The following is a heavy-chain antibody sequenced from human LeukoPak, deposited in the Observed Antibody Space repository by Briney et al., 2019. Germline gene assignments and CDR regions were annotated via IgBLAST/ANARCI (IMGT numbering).Heavy chain of an antibody. V-gene: IGHV3-30*01. CDR2: ISYDGSNK. J-gene: IGHJ3*02. CDR1: GFTFSSYA. CDR3: ARDDVGRYRYCSSTSCPKSGAFDI. D-gene: IGHD2-2*01. Sequence: GGSLRLSCAASGFTFSSYAMHWVRQAPGKGLEWVAVISYDGSNKYYADSVKGRFTISRDNSKNTLYPQMNSLRAEDTAVYYCARDDVGRYRYCSSTSCPKSGAFDIWGQGTMVTVSS.